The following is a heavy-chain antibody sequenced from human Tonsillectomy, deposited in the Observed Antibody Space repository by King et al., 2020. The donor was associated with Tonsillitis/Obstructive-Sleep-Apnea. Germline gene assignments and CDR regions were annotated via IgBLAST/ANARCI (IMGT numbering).Heavy chain of an antibody. CDR2: IYYSGST. CDR1: GGSISSYY. V-gene: IGHV4-59*01. D-gene: IGHD5-12*01. Sequence: VQLQESGPGLVKPSETLSLTCTVSGGSISSYYWSWIRQPPGKGLEWIVYIYYSGSTNYNPSLKSRVTISVDTSKNQFSLKLSSVTAADTAVYYCARGDSGYDYFDYWGQGTLVTVSS. CDR3: ARGDSGYDYFDY. J-gene: IGHJ4*02.